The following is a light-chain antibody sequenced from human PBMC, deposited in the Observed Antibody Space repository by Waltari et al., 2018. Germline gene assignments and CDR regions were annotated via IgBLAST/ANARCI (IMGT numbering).Light chain of an antibody. Sequence: EIVMTQSPATLSVSPGERATLSCRASQSVSSYLAWYHQKPGQAPRLLIYGASTRATGIPARFSGSGSGTEFTLNISSLQSEDFAVYYCQQYNNWPPWTFGQGTKVEIK. CDR1: QSVSSY. CDR2: GAS. V-gene: IGKV3-15*01. J-gene: IGKJ1*01. CDR3: QQYNNWPPWT.